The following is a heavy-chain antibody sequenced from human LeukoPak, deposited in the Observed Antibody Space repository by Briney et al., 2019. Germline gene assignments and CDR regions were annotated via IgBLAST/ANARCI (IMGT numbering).Heavy chain of an antibody. D-gene: IGHD5-18*01. CDR1: GGSFSGYC. J-gene: IGHJ6*02. CDR2: INHSGST. V-gene: IGHV4-34*01. Sequence: PSETLSLTCAVYGGSFSGYCWCWIRQPPGKGLEWIGEINHSGSTNYNPSLKSRVTISVDTSKNQFSLNLSSVTAADTAVYYCARVPAMDGNYYYYYGMDVWGQGTTVTVSS. CDR3: ARVPAMDGNYYYYYGMDV.